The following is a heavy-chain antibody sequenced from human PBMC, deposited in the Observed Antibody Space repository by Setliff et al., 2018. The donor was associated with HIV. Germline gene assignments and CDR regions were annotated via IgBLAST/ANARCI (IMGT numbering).Heavy chain of an antibody. CDR3: ARGATLLPGYSDRWEYFYMDV. CDR1: GGSFSEYY. Sequence: SETLSLTCAVYGGSFSEYYWSWIRKSPGKGLEWIGEINHSGSTHYNPPLKSRATISVDTSKTQFSLRLNSVTAADTAVYYCARGATLLPGYSDRWEYFYMDVWGKGTTVTVSS. CDR2: INHSGST. V-gene: IGHV4-34*01. J-gene: IGHJ6*03. D-gene: IGHD5-12*01.